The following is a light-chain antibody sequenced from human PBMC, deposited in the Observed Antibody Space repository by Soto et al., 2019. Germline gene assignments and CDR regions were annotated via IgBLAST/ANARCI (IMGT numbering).Light chain of an antibody. J-gene: IGLJ1*01. CDR1: SSNIGNNY. CDR2: DNN. Sequence: QSVLTQPPSVSAAPGQKVTISCSGSSSNIGNNYVSWYQQLPGTAPKLLICDNNKRPSGIPDRFSGPKSGTSATLGITGLQAGDEADYYCGTWDSSLSAGVFGTGTKLTVL. V-gene: IGLV1-51*01. CDR3: GTWDSSLSAGV.